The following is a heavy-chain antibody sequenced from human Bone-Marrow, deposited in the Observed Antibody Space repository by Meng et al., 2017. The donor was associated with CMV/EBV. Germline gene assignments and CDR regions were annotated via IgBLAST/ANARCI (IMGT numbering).Heavy chain of an antibody. Sequence: SFCGYYWSWIRQPPGKGLEWIGELNHRGSTNSNPSLKSRVTISVDTSKNQFSLKLSSVTAADTAVYYCARRRIAAAGQRMRRWFDPWGQGTLVTVSS. CDR2: LNHRGST. CDR3: ARRRIAAAGQRMRRWFDP. V-gene: IGHV4-34*01. CDR1: SFCGYY. J-gene: IGHJ5*02. D-gene: IGHD6-13*01.